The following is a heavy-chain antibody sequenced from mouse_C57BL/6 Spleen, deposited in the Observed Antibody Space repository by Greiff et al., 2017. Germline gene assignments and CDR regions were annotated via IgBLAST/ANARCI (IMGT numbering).Heavy chain of an antibody. D-gene: IGHD2-4*01. V-gene: IGHV14-4*01. Sequence: VQLQQSGAELVRPGASVKLSCTASGFNIKDDYMHWVKQRPEQGLEWIGWIDPENGDTEYASKFQGKATITADTSSNTAYLQLSSLTSEDTAVDYCRGGLRQDYAMDYWGQGTSVTVSA. CDR3: RGGLRQDYAMDY. CDR2: IDPENGDT. J-gene: IGHJ4*01. CDR1: GFNIKDDY.